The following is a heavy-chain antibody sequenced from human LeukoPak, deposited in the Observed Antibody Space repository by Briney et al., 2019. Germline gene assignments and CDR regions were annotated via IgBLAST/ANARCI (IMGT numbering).Heavy chain of an antibody. Sequence: SVKVSCKASGGTFSSYAISWVRQAPGQGLEWMGRIIPIFGTANYAQKFQGRVTITTDESTSTAYMELSSLGSEDTAVYYCARDSVVVAAREDYYYYYMDVWGKGTTVTVSS. CDR3: ARDSVVVAAREDYYYYYMDV. J-gene: IGHJ6*03. V-gene: IGHV1-69*05. CDR2: IIPIFGTA. D-gene: IGHD2-15*01. CDR1: GGTFSSYA.